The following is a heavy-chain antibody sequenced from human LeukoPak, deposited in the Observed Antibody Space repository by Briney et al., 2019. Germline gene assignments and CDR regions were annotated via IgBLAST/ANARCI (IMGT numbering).Heavy chain of an antibody. D-gene: IGHD3-10*01. J-gene: IGHJ4*02. V-gene: IGHV3-23*01. CDR1: GFTFSGYA. CDR3: AKDMRGYYGSGSSN. Sequence: GGSLRLSCAASGFTFSGYAMSWVRQAPGKGLEWVSFISSSGASTYYADSVKGRFTISRDNSRNTLYLQMNSLRAEDTAVYYCAKDMRGYYGSGSSNWGQGTLVTVSS. CDR2: ISSSGAST.